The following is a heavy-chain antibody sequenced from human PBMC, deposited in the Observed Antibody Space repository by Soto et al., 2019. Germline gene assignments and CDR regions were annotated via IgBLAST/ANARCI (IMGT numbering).Heavy chain of an antibody. Sequence: PGESLKISCKGSGYSFTSYWISWVRQMPGKGLEWMGRIDPSDSYTNYSPSFQGHVTISADKSISTAYLQWSSLNASDTAMYYCATQGHCTNGVCSWNYGMDVWGQGTTVTVSS. J-gene: IGHJ6*02. D-gene: IGHD2-8*01. V-gene: IGHV5-10-1*01. CDR3: ATQGHCTNGVCSWNYGMDV. CDR2: IDPSDSYT. CDR1: GYSFTSYW.